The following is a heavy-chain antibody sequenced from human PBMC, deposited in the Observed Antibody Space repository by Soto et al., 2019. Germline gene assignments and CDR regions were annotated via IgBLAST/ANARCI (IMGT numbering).Heavy chain of an antibody. V-gene: IGHV3-21*01. J-gene: IGHJ3*02. Sequence: EVQLVESGGGLVKPGGSLRLSCAASGFTFSSYSMNWVRQAPGKGLEWVSSISSSSSYIYYADSVKGRFTISRDNAKNSLYLQMNSLRAEDTAVYYCAGFYDYDPFGNAFDIWGQGTMVTVSS. CDR2: ISSSSSYI. CDR1: GFTFSSYS. CDR3: AGFYDYDPFGNAFDI. D-gene: IGHD3-16*01.